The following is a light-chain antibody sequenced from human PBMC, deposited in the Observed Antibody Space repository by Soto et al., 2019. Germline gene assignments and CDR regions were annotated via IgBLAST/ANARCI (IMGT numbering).Light chain of an antibody. V-gene: IGKV3-11*01. Sequence: EIVLTQSPATLSLSPGERATLSCRASQSVDSYVAWYQQNPGQAPRLLMYDASNRVIGIPARFSGSGSGTDFTLTISSLEPEDFAVYYCQQRSHWPPAFGQGTKVVIK. CDR2: DAS. CDR1: QSVDSY. CDR3: QQRSHWPPA. J-gene: IGKJ2*01.